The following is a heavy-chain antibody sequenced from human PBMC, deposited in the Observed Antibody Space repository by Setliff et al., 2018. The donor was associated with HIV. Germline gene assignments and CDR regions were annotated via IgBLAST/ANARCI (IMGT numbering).Heavy chain of an antibody. V-gene: IGHV1-2*02. J-gene: IGHJ4*02. Sequence: ASVKVSCKASGYTFTGYYMHWVRQAPGQGLEWMGWINPNSGGTTYAQKFQGRVTMTRDTSITTAYMELSSLRSDDTAVYYCARPTGYSGYDRWGQGTLVTVSS. CDR3: ARPTGYSGYDR. D-gene: IGHD5-12*01. CDR2: INPNSGGT. CDR1: GYTFTGYY.